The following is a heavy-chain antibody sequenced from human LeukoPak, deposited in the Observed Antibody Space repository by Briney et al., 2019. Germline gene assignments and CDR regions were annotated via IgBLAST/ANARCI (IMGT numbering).Heavy chain of an antibody. CDR3: AELGITMIGGV. D-gene: IGHD3-10*02. J-gene: IGHJ6*04. CDR2: INWNAYST. Sequence: WGSLRLSCTASGFAFDDYVMSWVRQAPGKVLEWVSAINWNAYSTSYGDSVKGRFTISRDNAKNSLYLQMNSLRAEDTAVYYCAELGITMIGGVWGKGTTVTISS. V-gene: IGHV3-20*04. CDR1: GFAFDDYV.